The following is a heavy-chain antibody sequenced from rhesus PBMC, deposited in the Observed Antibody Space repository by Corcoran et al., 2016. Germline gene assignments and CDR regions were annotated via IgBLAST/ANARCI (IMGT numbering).Heavy chain of an antibody. CDR3: ASLLEWERRYFEF. CDR1: GGYLSGNY. J-gene: IGHJ1*01. V-gene: IGHV4S6*01. Sequence: QVQLQESGPGLVKPSETLSLTCTVSGGYLSGNYWSWVRQAPGKGLEWSGRIYGSGGSTDYNPSLKSRVTISIDTSKNQFSLKLSSVTAADTAVYYCASLLEWERRYFEFWGQGALVTVSS. CDR2: IYGSGGST. D-gene: IGHD3-22*01.